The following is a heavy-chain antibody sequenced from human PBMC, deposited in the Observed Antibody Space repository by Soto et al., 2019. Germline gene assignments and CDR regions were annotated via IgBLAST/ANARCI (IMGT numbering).Heavy chain of an antibody. CDR3: AGEQYSSSWQVYYGMDV. CDR1: GFTFSSYS. Sequence: EVQLVESGGGLVKPGGSLRLSCAASGFTFSSYSMNWVRQAPGKGLEWVSSISSSSSYIYYADSVKGRFTIARDNAKNSLYLQMNSLRAEDTAVYYCAGEQYSSSWQVYYGMDVGGQGTTVTVSS. J-gene: IGHJ6*02. D-gene: IGHD6-13*01. V-gene: IGHV3-21*01. CDR2: ISSSSSYI.